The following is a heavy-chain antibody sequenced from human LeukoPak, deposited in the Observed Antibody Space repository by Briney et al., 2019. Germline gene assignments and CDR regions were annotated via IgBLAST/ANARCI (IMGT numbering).Heavy chain of an antibody. J-gene: IGHJ6*03. CDR1: GYSISSGYY. Sequence: SETLSLTCTVSGYSISSGYYWGWIRQPPGKGLEWIGSIYHSGSTYYNPSLKSRVTISVDTSKNQFSLKLSSVTAADTAVYYCARDVRQLKIYYYYYYMDVWGKGTTVTVSS. CDR2: IYHSGST. V-gene: IGHV4-38-2*02. D-gene: IGHD3-10*02. CDR3: ARDVRQLKIYYYYYYMDV.